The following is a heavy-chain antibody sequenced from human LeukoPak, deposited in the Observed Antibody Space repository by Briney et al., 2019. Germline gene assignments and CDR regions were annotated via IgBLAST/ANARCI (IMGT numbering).Heavy chain of an antibody. CDR1: GFTFSSAW. V-gene: IGHV3-15*01. Sequence: GGSLRVSCAASGFTFSSAWMTWVRQAPGNGLEWVGHIKNKTNGETTDYAAPVKGRFIISRDDSKNTLYLQMNSLRTEDTAVYYCARGFCSSTKCYQGPFDFWGQGTLVTVSS. CDR2: IKNKTNGETT. D-gene: IGHD2-2*01. CDR3: ARGFCSSTKCYQGPFDF. J-gene: IGHJ4*02.